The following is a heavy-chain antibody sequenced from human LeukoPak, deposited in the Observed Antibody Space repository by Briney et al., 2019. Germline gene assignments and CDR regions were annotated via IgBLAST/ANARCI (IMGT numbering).Heavy chain of an antibody. D-gene: IGHD3-22*01. J-gene: IGHJ4*02. CDR1: GGSISSGGYS. CDR3: ARVGDSSGYYYGDGGHYFDY. Sequence: SQTLSLTCAVSGGSISSGGYSWRWLRQPPGKGLEWIGYIYHSGSTYYNPSLKSRVTISVDRSKNQFSLKLSSVTAADTAVYYCARVGDSSGYYYGDGGHYFDYWGQGTLVTVSS. V-gene: IGHV4-30-2*01. CDR2: IYHSGST.